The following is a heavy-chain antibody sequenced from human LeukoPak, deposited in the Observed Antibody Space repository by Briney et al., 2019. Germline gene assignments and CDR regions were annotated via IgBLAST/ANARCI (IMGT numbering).Heavy chain of an antibody. CDR3: AKGKSGLVAAGQDY. J-gene: IGHJ4*02. D-gene: IGHD6-13*01. CDR2: IKQDGSEK. V-gene: IGHV3-7*03. Sequence: GGSLRLSCAASGFTFSSYWMTWVRQAPGKGLEWVANIKQDGSEKHYVDSVKGRFTISRDNARNSLYVQMNNLRTEDTALYYCAKGKSGLVAAGQDYWGQGTLVTVSS. CDR1: GFTFSSYW.